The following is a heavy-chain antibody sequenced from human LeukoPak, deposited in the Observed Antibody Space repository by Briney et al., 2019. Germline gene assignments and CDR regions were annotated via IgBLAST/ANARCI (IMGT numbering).Heavy chain of an antibody. V-gene: IGHV4-39*01. Sequence: SETLSLTCTVSGGSISSSSYYWGWIRQPPGKGLVWIGSIYYSGSTYYNPSLKSRVTISVDTSKNQFSLKLSSVTAADTAVYYCAGLNYDSSGYYYVGWFDPWGQGTLVTVSS. CDR3: AGLNYDSSGYYYVGWFDP. J-gene: IGHJ5*02. CDR2: IYYSGST. CDR1: GGSISSSSYY. D-gene: IGHD3-22*01.